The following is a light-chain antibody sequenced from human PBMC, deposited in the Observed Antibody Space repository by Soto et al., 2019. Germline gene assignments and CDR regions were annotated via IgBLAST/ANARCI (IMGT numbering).Light chain of an antibody. CDR3: QQYGSSPVT. Sequence: EMIIRLSLATLSVTPGERATLSCRASQSVSSSYLAWYQQKPGQAPRLLIYGASSRATGIPDRFSGSGSGTDFTLTISRLEPEDFAVYYCQQYGSSPVTFGQGTKVDI. CDR1: QSVSSSY. J-gene: IGKJ1*01. CDR2: GAS. V-gene: IGKV3-20*01.